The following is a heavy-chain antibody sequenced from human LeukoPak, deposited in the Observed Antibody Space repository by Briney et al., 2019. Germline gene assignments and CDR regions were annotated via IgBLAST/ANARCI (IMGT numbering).Heavy chain of an antibody. CDR2: IHSSGST. CDR3: ARDAPYYGSGLDF. CDR1: GDSISSYY. V-gene: IGHV4-59*01. D-gene: IGHD3-10*01. Sequence: SETLSLTCTVSGDSISSYYCSWIRQPPGKGLEWIGYIHSSGSTNYNPSLKSRVTMSVDTSKNQFSLNLSSVTAADTAVYYCARDAPYYGSGLDFWGQGTLVSVSS. J-gene: IGHJ4*02.